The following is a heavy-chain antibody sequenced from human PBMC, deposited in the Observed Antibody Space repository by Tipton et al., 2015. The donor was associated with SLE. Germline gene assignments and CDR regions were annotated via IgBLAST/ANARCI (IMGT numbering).Heavy chain of an antibody. J-gene: IGHJ4*02. Sequence: LRLSCAVYGRSFNHYFWSWIRQPPGKGLEWIGEVFHSGSTNYNPSLKSRVPISVDTSKSQFSLKLSSVTAADTAGYYCAKGSGWYKDWGQGTLVTVSS. CDR2: VFHSGST. V-gene: IGHV4-34*01. D-gene: IGHD6-19*01. CDR1: GRSFNHYF. CDR3: AKGSGWYKD.